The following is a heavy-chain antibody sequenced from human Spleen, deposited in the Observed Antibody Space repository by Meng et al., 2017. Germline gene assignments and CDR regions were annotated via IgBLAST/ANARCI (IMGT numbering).Heavy chain of an antibody. CDR1: GVAFSAYR. CDR2: INSDGSET. Sequence: LVGVGGGSAQLGGSLRDSCAASGVAFSAYRMHWVRQGPAKGLEWVSRINSDGSETIYADSVKGRFTISRDNAKNTLYLQLNSLRVEDTAIYSCARDEGFDPWGQGTLVTVSS. J-gene: IGHJ5*02. V-gene: IGHV3-74*01. CDR3: ARDEGFDP.